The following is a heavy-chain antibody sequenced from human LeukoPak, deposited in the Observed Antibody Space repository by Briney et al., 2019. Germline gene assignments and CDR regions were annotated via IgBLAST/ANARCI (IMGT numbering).Heavy chain of an antibody. J-gene: IGHJ5*02. V-gene: IGHV6-1*01. CDR3: ARESQQWLGSWFDP. Sequence: SQTLSLTCAISGDSVSSNSAAWNWIRQPPSRGLELRGRKYYRAQWLNDDAVSVKSRITIDPDTSKNQFCLQLHSVNPEDTAVYYCARESQQWLGSWFDPWGQGNLVTVSS. D-gene: IGHD6-19*01. CDR2: KYYRAQWLN. CDR1: GDSVSSNSAA.